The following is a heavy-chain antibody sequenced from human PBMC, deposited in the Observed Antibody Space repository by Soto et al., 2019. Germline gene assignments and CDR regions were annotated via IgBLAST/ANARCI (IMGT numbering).Heavy chain of an antibody. V-gene: IGHV4-30-4*01. J-gene: IGHJ4*02. CDR3: ARAVPKCGDYDY. Sequence: PSETLSLTCTVSGGSISSGDYYWSWIRQPPGKGLEWIGYIYYSGSTYYNPSLKSRVTISVDTSKNQFSLKLSSVTAADTAVYYCARAVPKCGDYDYWGQGTLVTVSS. D-gene: IGHD4-17*01. CDR1: GGSISSGDYY. CDR2: IYYSGST.